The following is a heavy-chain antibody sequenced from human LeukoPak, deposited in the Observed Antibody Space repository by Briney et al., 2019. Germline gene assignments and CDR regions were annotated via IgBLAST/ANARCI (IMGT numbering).Heavy chain of an antibody. V-gene: IGHV3-23*01. CDR1: GFTFSSYA. CDR2: ITTGDGNT. CDR3: AKTRPLDSSSWSHGDY. Sequence: GGSLRLSCAASGFTFSSYAMHWVRQAPGKGLKWVSTITTGDGNTYYADSVKGRFTVSRDDSKNTLYLQMNSLRAEDTAVYYCAKTRPLDSSSWSHGDYWGQGTLVTVSS. D-gene: IGHD6-13*01. J-gene: IGHJ4*02.